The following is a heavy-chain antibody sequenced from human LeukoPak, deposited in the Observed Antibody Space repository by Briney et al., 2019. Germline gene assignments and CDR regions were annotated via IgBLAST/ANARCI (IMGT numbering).Heavy chain of an antibody. CDR3: ATTPHQTDYYYDSSGYYLYFDY. CDR2: VIPFFGTA. J-gene: IGHJ4*02. CDR1: GGTFSSYA. V-gene: IGHV1-69*13. Sequence: APVKVSCKASGGTFSSYAISWVRQAPGHGLEWMGGVIPFFGTANYAQKFQGRVTITADESTSTAYMELSSLRSEDTAVYYCATTPHQTDYYYDSSGYYLYFDYWGQGTLVTVSS. D-gene: IGHD3-22*01.